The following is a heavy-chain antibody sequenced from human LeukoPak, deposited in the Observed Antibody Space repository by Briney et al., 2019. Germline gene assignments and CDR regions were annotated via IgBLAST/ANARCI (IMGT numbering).Heavy chain of an antibody. CDR2: IYHSGST. CDR1: GYSISSGYY. D-gene: IGHD2-2*01. J-gene: IGHJ2*01. Sequence: PSETLSLTCAVSGYSISSGYYWGWIRQPPGKGLKWIGSIYHSGSTYYNPSLKSRVTISVDTSKNQFSLKLSSVTAAYTAVYYCARRYIVVVPAAIRLGWYFDLWGRGTLVTVSS. CDR3: ARRYIVVVPAAIRLGWYFDL. V-gene: IGHV4-38-2*01.